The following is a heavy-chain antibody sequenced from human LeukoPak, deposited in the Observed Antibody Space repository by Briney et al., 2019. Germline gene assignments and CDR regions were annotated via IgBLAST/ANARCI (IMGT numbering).Heavy chain of an antibody. D-gene: IGHD2-15*01. CDR1: GGSISIYY. J-gene: IGHJ4*02. Sequence: SETLSLTCTVSGGSISIYYWNWIRQPAGKGLEWIGRIFTSGITNYNPSLKSRVTMSVDTSKNQFSLNLSSVTAADTAVYYCARDSRYCSGGSCYSPSTFDYWGQGTLVTVSS. V-gene: IGHV4-4*07. CDR3: ARDSRYCSGGSCYSPSTFDY. CDR2: IFTSGIT.